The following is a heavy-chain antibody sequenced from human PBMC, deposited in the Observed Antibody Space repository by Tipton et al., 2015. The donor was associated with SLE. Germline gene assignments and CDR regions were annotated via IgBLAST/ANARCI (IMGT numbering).Heavy chain of an antibody. CDR1: GGSISSSSYY. D-gene: IGHD6-13*01. V-gene: IGHV4-39*07. J-gene: IGHJ4*02. CDR3: ARGAPGRSSWYY. CDR2: IYYSGSP. Sequence: LRLSCTVSGGSISSSSYYWGWIRQPPGKGLEWIGSIYYSGSPYYNPSLKSRVTISVDTSKNQFSLKLSSVTAADTAVYYCARGAPGRSSWYYWGQGTLVPVSS.